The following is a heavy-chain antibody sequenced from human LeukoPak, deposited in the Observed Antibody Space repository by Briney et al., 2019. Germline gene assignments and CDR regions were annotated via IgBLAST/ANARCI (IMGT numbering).Heavy chain of an antibody. Sequence: GASVKVSCKASGYTFTVYYMHWVRQAPGQGLEWMGWINPNSGGTNYAQKFQGRVTMTRDTSISTAYMELSRLRSDDTAVYYCARVWFGELDASDIWGQGTMVTVSS. V-gene: IGHV1-2*02. J-gene: IGHJ3*02. CDR3: ARVWFGELDASDI. D-gene: IGHD3-10*01. CDR2: INPNSGGT. CDR1: GYTFTVYY.